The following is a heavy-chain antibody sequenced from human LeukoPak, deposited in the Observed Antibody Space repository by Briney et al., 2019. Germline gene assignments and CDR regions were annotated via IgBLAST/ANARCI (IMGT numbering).Heavy chain of an antibody. CDR1: GFTFSNCG. D-gene: IGHD3-22*01. CDR2: IGVGGTT. J-gene: IGHJ4*02. CDR3: AKAQGYYDC. V-gene: IGHV3-23*01. Sequence: GGSLRLSCAASGFTFSNCGMNWVRQAPGKGLEWVSGIGVGGTTYYADSVKGRFTISRDTSKSTLYLQMNSLRAEDTAVYYCAKAQGYYDCWGQGTLVTVSS.